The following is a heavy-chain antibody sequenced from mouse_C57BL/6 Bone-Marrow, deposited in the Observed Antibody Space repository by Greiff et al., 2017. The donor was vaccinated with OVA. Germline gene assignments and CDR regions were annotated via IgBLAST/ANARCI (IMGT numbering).Heavy chain of an antibody. V-gene: IGHV6-3*01. CDR2: IRLKSDNHAT. CDR1: GFTFSNYW. J-gene: IGHJ3*01. Sequence: EVKLVESGGGLVQPGGSMKLSCVASGFTFSNYWMNWVRQSPEKGLEWVAQIRLKSDNHATHYAVSGKGRFTISRDDSKSSVYLQMNNLKAGDTGIYYCTGWFAYWGQGTRVTVSA. CDR3: TGWFAY.